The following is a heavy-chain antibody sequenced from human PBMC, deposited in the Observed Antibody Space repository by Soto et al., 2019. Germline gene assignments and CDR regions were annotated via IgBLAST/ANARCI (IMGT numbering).Heavy chain of an antibody. J-gene: IGHJ6*02. CDR1: GGSFSGYY. Sequence: SETLSLTCAVYGGSFSGYYWSWIRQPPGKGLEWIGEINHSGSTNYNPSLKSRVTISVDTSKNQFSLKLSSVTAADTAVYYCARGFNYYGSGSYYGSRIYGMDVWGQGTTVTVSS. CDR2: INHSGST. CDR3: ARGFNYYGSGSYYGSRIYGMDV. D-gene: IGHD3-10*01. V-gene: IGHV4-34*01.